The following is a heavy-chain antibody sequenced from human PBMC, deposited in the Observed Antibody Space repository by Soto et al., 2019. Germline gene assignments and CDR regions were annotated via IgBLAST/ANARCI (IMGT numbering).Heavy chain of an antibody. CDR1: GFTFSSYA. J-gene: IGHJ4*02. CDR2: ISSNGGST. Sequence: GFTFSSYAMHWVRQAPGKGLEYVSAISSNGGSTYYADSVKGRFTISRDNSKNTLYLQMSSLRAEDTAVYYCVKNKGSSSWYFGARSYYFDYWGQGTLVTVSS. CDR3: VKNKGSSSWYFGARSYYFDY. V-gene: IGHV3-64D*06. D-gene: IGHD6-13*01.